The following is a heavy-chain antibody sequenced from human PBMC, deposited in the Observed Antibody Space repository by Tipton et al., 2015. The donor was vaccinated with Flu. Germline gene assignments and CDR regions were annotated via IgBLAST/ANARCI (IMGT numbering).Heavy chain of an antibody. CDR2: INPSGGST. V-gene: IGHV1-46*01. CDR3: AKGGSLLLFAYNWFDP. CDR1: GYTFTSYY. J-gene: IGHJ5*02. D-gene: IGHD2-15*01. Sequence: QVQLVQSGPEVKKPGASVKVSCKASGYTFTSYYMHWVRQAPGQGLEWMGIINPSGGSTSYAQKFQGRVTMTRDTSTSTVYMELSSLRSEDTAVYYCAKGGSLLLFAYNWFDPWGQGTLVTVSS.